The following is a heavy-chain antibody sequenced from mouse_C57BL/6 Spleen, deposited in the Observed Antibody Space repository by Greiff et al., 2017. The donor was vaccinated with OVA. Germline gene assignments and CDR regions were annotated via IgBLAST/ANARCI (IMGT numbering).Heavy chain of an antibody. CDR1: GFTFSDYG. CDR2: ISNLAYSI. J-gene: IGHJ4*01. D-gene: IGHD4-1*01. V-gene: IGHV5-15*01. Sequence: EVQGVESGGGLVQPGGSLKLSCAASGFTFSDYGMAWVRQAPRKGPEWVAFISNLAYSIYYADTVTGRFTISRENAKNTLYLEMSSLRSEDTAMYYCARPRTGTGAMDYWGQGTSVTVSS. CDR3: ARPRTGTGAMDY.